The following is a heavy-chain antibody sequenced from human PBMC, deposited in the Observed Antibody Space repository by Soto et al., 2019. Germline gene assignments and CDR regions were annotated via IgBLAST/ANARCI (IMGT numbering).Heavy chain of an antibody. V-gene: IGHV1-2*02. D-gene: IGHD3-22*01. CDR3: AMAYSSVYPGPFDY. CDR2: INPNSGGT. CDR1: GYTFTGYY. Sequence: ASVKVSCKASGYTFTGYYMHWVRQAPGQGLEWMGWINPNSGGTNYAQKFQGRVTMTRDTSISTAYVELSRLRSDDTAVYYCAMAYSSVYPGPFDYWGQGTLVTVSS. J-gene: IGHJ4*02.